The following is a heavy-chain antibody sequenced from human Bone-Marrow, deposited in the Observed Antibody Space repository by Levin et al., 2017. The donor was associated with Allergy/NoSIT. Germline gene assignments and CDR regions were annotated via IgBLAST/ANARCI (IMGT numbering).Heavy chain of an antibody. CDR3: ARDGVGATFRADAFDI. CDR2: IYTSGST. CDR1: GGSISSYY. Sequence: SQTLSLTCTVSGGSISSYYWSWIRQPAGKGLEWIGRIYTSGSTNYNPSLKSRVTMSVDTSKNQFSLKLSSVTAADTAVYYCARDGVGATFRADAFDIWGQGTMVTVSS. J-gene: IGHJ3*02. V-gene: IGHV4-4*07. D-gene: IGHD1-26*01.